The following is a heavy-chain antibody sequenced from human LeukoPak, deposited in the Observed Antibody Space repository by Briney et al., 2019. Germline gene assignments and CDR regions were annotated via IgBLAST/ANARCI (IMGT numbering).Heavy chain of an antibody. J-gene: IGHJ5*02. V-gene: IGHV3-23*01. CDR3: AKDLVLPGYQPFGS. CDR1: GFTFTRHA. D-gene: IGHD3-9*01. CDR2: IRSDSFTA. Sequence: GGSLRLSCAASGFTFTRHAMSWVRQTPGKGLEWVSDIRSDSFTATYADSVKGRFTISRDNSKKTLYLQMNSLRVEDTAVYYCAKDLVLPGYQPFGSWGQGTLVTVSS.